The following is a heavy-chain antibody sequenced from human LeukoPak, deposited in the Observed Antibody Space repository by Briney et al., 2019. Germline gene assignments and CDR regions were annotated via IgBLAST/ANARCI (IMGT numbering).Heavy chain of an antibody. CDR3: TEGIAVGKGPRVYAFDV. CDR1: GFTFSDYA. V-gene: IGHV3-9*01. J-gene: IGHJ3*01. D-gene: IGHD6-19*01. Sequence: PGRSLRLSCAASGFTFSDYAMHWVRQVPGKGLEWVGGSSLNSVSIAYADSVKGRATISRDNATKSLYLEVNSLRVEDTALYYCTEGIAVGKGPRVYAFDVWNQGSLDTASS. CDR2: SSLNSVSI.